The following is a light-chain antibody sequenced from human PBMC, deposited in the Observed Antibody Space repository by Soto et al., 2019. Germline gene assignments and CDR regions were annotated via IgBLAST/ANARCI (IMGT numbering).Light chain of an antibody. CDR1: QSLLHSTGYNY. J-gene: IGKJ4*01. CDR2: LGS. Sequence: DIVMTQSPLSLPVTPGEPASISCRSSQSLLHSTGYNYLSWYLQKPGQSPQVLIYLGSNRASGVPDRLSGSGSCTDFTLKISTVEAEDVGVYYCMQALQTPLTFGGGTKVEIK. CDR3: MQALQTPLT. V-gene: IGKV2-28*01.